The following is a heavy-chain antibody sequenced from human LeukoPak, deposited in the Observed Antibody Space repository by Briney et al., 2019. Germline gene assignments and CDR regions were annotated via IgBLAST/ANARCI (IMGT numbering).Heavy chain of an antibody. J-gene: IGHJ4*02. D-gene: IGHD2-2*01. Sequence: GGSLRLSCAASGFTFSSYWMNWARQAPGKGLEWVASINHNGNVNYYVDSAKGRFTISRDNAKNSLYLQMSNLRAEDTAVYFCAREYGSGTFDWGQGTLVTVSS. CDR3: AREYGSGTFD. CDR2: INHNGNVN. V-gene: IGHV3-7*03. CDR1: GFTFSSYW.